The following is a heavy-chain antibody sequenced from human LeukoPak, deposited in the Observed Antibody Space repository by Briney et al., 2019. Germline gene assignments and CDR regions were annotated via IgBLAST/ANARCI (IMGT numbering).Heavy chain of an antibody. CDR2: ISGSGGST. CDR1: GFTFSSYA. Sequence: GGSLRLSCAASGFTFSSYAMSWVRQAPGRGLEWVSAISGSGGSTYYADSVKGRFTISRDNSKNTLYLQMNSLRAEDTAVYYCAKDDQYRGAFDIWGQGTMVTVSS. CDR3: AKDDQYRGAFDI. V-gene: IGHV3-23*01. J-gene: IGHJ3*02. D-gene: IGHD1-26*01.